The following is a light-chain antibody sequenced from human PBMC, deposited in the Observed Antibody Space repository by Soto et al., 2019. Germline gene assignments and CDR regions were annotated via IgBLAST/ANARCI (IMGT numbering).Light chain of an antibody. V-gene: IGKV1-5*01. Sequence: DIPMTQSPSVLSAYVGDRVTITCRASENIDSWLAWYQQKPGKAPKVLIYDASTLDSGAPSRFSGGGSGTEFTLTISSLQPDDFATYYCQRYNSYLVTFGPGTKVDI. J-gene: IGKJ3*01. CDR1: ENIDSW. CDR2: DAS. CDR3: QRYNSYLVT.